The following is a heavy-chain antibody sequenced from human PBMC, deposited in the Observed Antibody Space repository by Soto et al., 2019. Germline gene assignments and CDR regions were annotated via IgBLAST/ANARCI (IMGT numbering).Heavy chain of an antibody. V-gene: IGHV3-11*01. CDR1: GFTFSDYY. D-gene: IGHD6-19*01. J-gene: IGHJ6*02. CDR3: ARTRSGWLYYYYGMDL. CDR2: ISSSGSTI. Sequence: GGSVRLSCAASGFTFSDYYMSWIRQAPGKGLEWVSYISSSGSTIYYADSVKGRFTISRDNAKNSLYLQMNSLRAEDPAVYYCARTRSGWLYYYYGMDLWGQGTTVTVSS.